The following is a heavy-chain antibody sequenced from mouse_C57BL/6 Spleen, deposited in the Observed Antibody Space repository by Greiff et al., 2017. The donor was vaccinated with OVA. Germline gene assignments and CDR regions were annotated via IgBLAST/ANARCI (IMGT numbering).Heavy chain of an antibody. CDR3: ASRYFDY. V-gene: IGHV1-82*01. CDR1: GYAFSSSW. CDR2: IYPGDGGT. Sequence: QVQLQQSGPELVKPGASVKISCKASGYAFSSSWMNWVKQRPGKGLEWIGRIYPGDGGTNYNGKFKGKATLTADKSSSTAYMQPSSLTAEDSAVYFCASRYFDYWGQGTTLTVSS. J-gene: IGHJ2*01.